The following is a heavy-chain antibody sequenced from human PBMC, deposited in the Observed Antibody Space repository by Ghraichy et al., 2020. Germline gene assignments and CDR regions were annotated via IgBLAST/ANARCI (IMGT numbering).Heavy chain of an antibody. D-gene: IGHD2-2*01. Sequence: GGSLRLSCAASGFTFSSYWMSWVRQAPGKGLEWVANIKQDGSAKYYVDSVKGRFTISRDNAKNSLYLQMNSLRAEDTAVYYCARGRSRAGSWYFDYWGQGTLVTVSS. J-gene: IGHJ4*02. CDR3: ARGRSRAGSWYFDY. CDR2: IKQDGSAK. V-gene: IGHV3-7*01. CDR1: GFTFSSYW.